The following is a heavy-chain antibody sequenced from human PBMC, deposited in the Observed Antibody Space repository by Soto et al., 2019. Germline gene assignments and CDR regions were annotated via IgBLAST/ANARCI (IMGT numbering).Heavy chain of an antibody. Sequence: LRLSCAASGFTFSSYAMSWVRQAPGKGLEWVSAISGSGGSTYYADSVKGRFTISRDNSKNTLYLQMDSLRAEDTAVYYCAKESIVVVPAASDYWGQGTLVTVSS. V-gene: IGHV3-23*01. CDR2: ISGSGGST. D-gene: IGHD2-2*01. CDR3: AKESIVVVPAASDY. CDR1: GFTFSSYA. J-gene: IGHJ4*02.